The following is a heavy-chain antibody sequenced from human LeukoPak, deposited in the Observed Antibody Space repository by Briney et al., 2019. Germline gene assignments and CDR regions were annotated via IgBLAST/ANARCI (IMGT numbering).Heavy chain of an antibody. CDR3: ARDQYCGSTSCYFDY. D-gene: IGHD2-2*01. Sequence: GGSLRLSCAASGFTFSSYSMNWVRQAPGKGLEWVSSISSSSSYIYYADSVKGRFTISRDNAKNSLYLQMNSLRAEDTAVYYCARDQYCGSTSCYFDYWGQETLVSVSS. J-gene: IGHJ4*02. CDR2: ISSSSSYI. CDR1: GFTFSSYS. V-gene: IGHV3-21*01.